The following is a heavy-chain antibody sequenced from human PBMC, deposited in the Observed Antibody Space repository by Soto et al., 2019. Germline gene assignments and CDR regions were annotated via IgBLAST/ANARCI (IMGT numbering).Heavy chain of an antibody. CDR2: ISSLSGNT. J-gene: IGHJ5*02. CDR3: SRGTVTSGRWFGP. CDR1: HATFTGYT. D-gene: IGHD4-17*01. V-gene: IGHV1-18*04. Sequence: QVHLVQSETEVKEPGASVTVSCKTSHATFTGYTINWVRQAPGQGLEWLGWISSLSGNTYYARDFQSRLTMTTNTSATTAYMEPRSLRSDDTAVDFCSRGTVTSGRWFGPWGQGTLVNVSS.